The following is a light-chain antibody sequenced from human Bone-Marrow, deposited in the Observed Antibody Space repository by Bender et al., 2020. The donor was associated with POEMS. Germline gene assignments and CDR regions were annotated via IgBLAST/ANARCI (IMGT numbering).Light chain of an antibody. V-gene: IGLV2-14*02. J-gene: IGLJ2*01. CDR2: EVT. Sequence: QSALTQPASVSGSPGQSITISCTGTNSDVGRYNLVSWYQQHPGKAPKLMTYEVTKRPSGVSDRFSGSKSGSTASLTISGLQAEDDAVYYCASYTTGYTLVLFGGGTKLTVL. CDR1: NSDVGRYNL. CDR3: ASYTTGYTLVL.